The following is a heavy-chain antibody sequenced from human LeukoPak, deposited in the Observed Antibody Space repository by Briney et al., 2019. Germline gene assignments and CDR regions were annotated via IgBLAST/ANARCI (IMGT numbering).Heavy chain of an antibody. CDR3: ARRAAVGKNWFDP. J-gene: IGHJ5*02. CDR1: GGSISSSSYY. CDR2: IYHSGST. D-gene: IGHD6-13*01. V-gene: IGHV4-39*01. Sequence: TSETLSLTCTVSGGSISSSSYYWGWIRQPPGKGLEWIGSIYHSGSTYYNPSLKSRVTISVDTSENLFSLKVNYVTAADTAVYYCARRAAVGKNWFDPWGQGTLVTVSS.